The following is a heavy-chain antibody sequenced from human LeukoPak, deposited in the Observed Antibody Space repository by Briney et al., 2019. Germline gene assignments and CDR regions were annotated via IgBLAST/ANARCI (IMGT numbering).Heavy chain of an antibody. CDR1: GFTFSNHA. D-gene: IGHD5-18*01. CDR2: ISYDGVNK. Sequence: GRSLRLSCEASGFTFSNHAIYWVRRAPGRGLEWVAVISYDGVNKYYADSVKGRFTVSRDNSKNTLYLQMNSLRTEDTAVYYCVRDRKVITRMQIWSGMDVWGQGTTVTVSS. J-gene: IGHJ6*02. CDR3: VRDRKVITRMQIWSGMDV. V-gene: IGHV3-30-3*01.